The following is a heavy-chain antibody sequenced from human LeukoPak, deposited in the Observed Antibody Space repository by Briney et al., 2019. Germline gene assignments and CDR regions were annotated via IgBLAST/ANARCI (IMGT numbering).Heavy chain of an antibody. CDR2: IYYSGST. D-gene: IGHD2-2*01. Sequence: SETLSLTCTVSGGSINSSSYYWGWIRQPPGKGLEWIGSIYYSGSTYYNSSLKSRVSISVDTSRNQFSLKLNSVTAADTAVYYCARVGLDISTHLDFWGQGALVTVSS. CDR3: ARVGLDISTHLDF. J-gene: IGHJ4*02. V-gene: IGHV4-39*07. CDR1: GGSINSSSYY.